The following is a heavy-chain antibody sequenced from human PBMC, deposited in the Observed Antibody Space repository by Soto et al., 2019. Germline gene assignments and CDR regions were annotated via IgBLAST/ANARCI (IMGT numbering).Heavy chain of an antibody. CDR1: GFSLSTSXXX. CDR3: XXXXYGEFDP. Sequence: QITLKESGPTLVKPTQTLTLTCTFSGFSLSTSXXXXGXXXXXPGKALEWLALIYWDDDKRYSPSLKSRLTXXXXXXXXXXXXXXXXXXXXXXXXXXXXXXXYGEFDPWGQGTLVTVSS. D-gene: IGHD7-27*01. CDR2: IYWDDDK. J-gene: IGHJ5*02. V-gene: IGHV2-5*02.